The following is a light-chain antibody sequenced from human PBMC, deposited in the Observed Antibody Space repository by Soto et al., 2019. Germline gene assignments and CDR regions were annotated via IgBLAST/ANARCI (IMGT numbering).Light chain of an antibody. V-gene: IGKV3-15*01. CDR1: QRISNK. Sequence: EVVMTQSPVTLSMSPGDSATLSCRASQRISNKLAWYQRKPGQPPRLLIYDASTRATGVPARFSGSGSGTEFTLSISSLQSEDFGIYYCQHYHNWPLTFGQGTNVEI. CDR2: DAS. CDR3: QHYHNWPLT. J-gene: IGKJ1*01.